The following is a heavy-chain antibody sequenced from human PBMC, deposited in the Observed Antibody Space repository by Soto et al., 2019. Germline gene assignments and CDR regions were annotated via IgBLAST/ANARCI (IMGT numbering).Heavy chain of an antibody. CDR3: ARNTYLAAAGIWWDY. J-gene: IGHJ4*02. D-gene: IGHD6-13*01. Sequence: QVQLVQSGAEVKKPGSSVKVSCKASGGTFSSYAISWVRQAPGQGLEWMGGIIPIFGTANYAQKFQGRVTINADESTRTAYMELSSQRSEDTAVYYCARNTYLAAAGIWWDYWGQGTLVTVSS. V-gene: IGHV1-69*01. CDR1: GGTFSSYA. CDR2: IIPIFGTA.